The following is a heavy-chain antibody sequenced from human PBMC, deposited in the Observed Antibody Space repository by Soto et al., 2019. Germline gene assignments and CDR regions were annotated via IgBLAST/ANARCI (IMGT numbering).Heavy chain of an antibody. CDR1: GFNISSSVYS. CDR3: ARVHGDYGRYFDY. J-gene: IGHJ4*02. V-gene: IGHV4-30-2*01. Sequence: PSETLSLTCAVSGFNISSSVYSWSWIRQPPGKGLEWIGYIYHNGNTFYNPSLKSRVTISADRSKNQFSLKLTSVTAADTAVYYCARVHGDYGRYFDYWGQGTLVTVSS. D-gene: IGHD4-17*01. CDR2: IYHNGNT.